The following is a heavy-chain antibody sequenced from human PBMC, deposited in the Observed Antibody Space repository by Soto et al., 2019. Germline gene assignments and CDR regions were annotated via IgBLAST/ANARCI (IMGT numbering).Heavy chain of an antibody. CDR1: GFTFCGFG. J-gene: IGHJ5*02. V-gene: IGHV3-64*02. Sequence: PGGSLRLSCAASGFTFCGFGLYWFRQAPGKGLEFVSAVDSSGTYTYYEDSVKGRFTISRDNSKNTLYLQMGSLRIEDMAVYYCARSFEGIGKKWIDPWGQGALLTISS. D-gene: IGHD2-21*01. CDR3: ARSFEGIGKKWIDP. CDR2: VDSSGTYT.